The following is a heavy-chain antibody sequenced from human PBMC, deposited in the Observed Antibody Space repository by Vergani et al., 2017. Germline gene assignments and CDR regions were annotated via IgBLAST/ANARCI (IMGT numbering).Heavy chain of an antibody. J-gene: IGHJ4*02. CDR3: AKSTHRDIRFLELLLYPFDY. CDR2: ISGSGGST. V-gene: IGHV3-23*01. Sequence: EVQLLESGGGLVQPGGSLRLSCAASGFTFSSYAMSWVRQAPGKGLEWVSAISGSGGSTYYADSVKGRFTISRDNSKNTLYLQMNSLRAEDTAVYYCAKSTHRDIRFLELLLYPFDYWGQGTLVTVSS. CDR1: GFTFSSYA. D-gene: IGHD3-3*01.